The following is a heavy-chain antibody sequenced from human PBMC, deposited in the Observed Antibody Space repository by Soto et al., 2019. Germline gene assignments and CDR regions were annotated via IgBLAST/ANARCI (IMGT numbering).Heavy chain of an antibody. CDR1: GFTVSSNY. CDR2: IYSGGST. V-gene: IGHV3-66*01. Sequence: GGSLRLSCAASGFTVSSNYMSWVRQAPGKGLEWVSVIYSGGSTYYADSVKGRFTISRDNSKNTLYLQMNSLRAEDTAVYYCVRVRHSSSSAEFDRRGQRTLVTGSS. J-gene: IGHJ5*02. D-gene: IGHD6-6*01. CDR3: VRVRHSSSSAEFDR.